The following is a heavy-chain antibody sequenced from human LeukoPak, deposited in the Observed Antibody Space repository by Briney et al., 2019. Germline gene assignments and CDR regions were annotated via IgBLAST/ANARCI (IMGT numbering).Heavy chain of an antibody. D-gene: IGHD2-2*01. Sequence: ASVKVSCKASGGTFSTYAISWVRQAPGQGLEWVGVIIPMVGTATYAQRFQGRVTITADESTSTAYMELSSLRSEDTAVYYCARDLCCNRTSCSVWGQGTLVIVSS. CDR2: IIPMVGTA. CDR1: GGTFSTYA. J-gene: IGHJ4*02. V-gene: IGHV1-69*01. CDR3: ARDLCCNRTSCSV.